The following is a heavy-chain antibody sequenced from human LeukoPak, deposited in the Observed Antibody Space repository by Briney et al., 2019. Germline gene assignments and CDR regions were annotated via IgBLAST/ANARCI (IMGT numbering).Heavy chain of an antibody. CDR3: ARDLRRYGDAR. D-gene: IGHD4-17*01. J-gene: IGHJ4*02. CDR2: INSDGSST. CDR1: GFTFSSYW. V-gene: IGHV3-74*01. Sequence: GGSLRLSCAASGFTFSSYWMHWVRHAAGKGRVWVSRINSDGSSTTYADCVKGRFTISRDNAKNTLYLQMNSLRAEDTAVYYCARDLRRYGDARWGQGTPVTVSS.